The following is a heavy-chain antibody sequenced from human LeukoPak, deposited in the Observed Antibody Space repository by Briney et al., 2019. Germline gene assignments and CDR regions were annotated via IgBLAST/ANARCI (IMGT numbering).Heavy chain of an antibody. V-gene: IGHV4-31*03. Sequence: SETLSLTCTVSGGSITSGGFYWNWIRQNPGKGLVWIGNIYYSGKTYYKPSLKGRVTISLDTSKNQLSLRLNSVTAADTAVYYCARGLTTVVFDFWGRGTLVSVSS. D-gene: IGHD4-23*01. CDR1: GGSITSGGFY. CDR3: ARGLTTVVFDF. CDR2: IYYSGKT. J-gene: IGHJ4*02.